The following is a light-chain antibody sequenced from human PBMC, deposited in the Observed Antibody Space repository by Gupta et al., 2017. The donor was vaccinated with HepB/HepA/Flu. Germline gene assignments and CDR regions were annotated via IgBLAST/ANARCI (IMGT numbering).Light chain of an antibody. J-gene: IGKJ1*01. V-gene: IGKV1-39*01. CDR2: AAS. CDR3: QQGSRNPKT. Sequence: DIQMTQSPSSLSASVGDRVTITCRASQSISSYLNWYQQKPGKAPNLLIYAASSLQSGVPSRFSGSGSGTDFTLTISSLQPEDFATYYCQQGSRNPKTFGQGTKVEIK. CDR1: QSISSY.